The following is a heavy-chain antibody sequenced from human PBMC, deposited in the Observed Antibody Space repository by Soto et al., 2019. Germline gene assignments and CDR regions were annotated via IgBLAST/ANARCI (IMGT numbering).Heavy chain of an antibody. CDR3: ARGPNSSWLGFSPFDP. J-gene: IGHJ5*02. CDR2: INHSGST. D-gene: IGHD3-16*01. CDR1: GGSFRGYY. V-gene: IGHV4-34*01. Sequence: SETLYLTCAVYGGSFRGYYWSWIRQPPGKGLEWIGEINHSGSTNYNSSLKSRVTISADTSKDQFSLKLSSVTAADTAVYYCARGPNSSWLGFSPFDPWGQGTLVTVSS.